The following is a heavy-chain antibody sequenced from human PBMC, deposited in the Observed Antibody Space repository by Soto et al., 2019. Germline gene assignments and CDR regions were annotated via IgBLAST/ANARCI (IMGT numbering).Heavy chain of an antibody. D-gene: IGHD4-17*01. CDR2: MTGDGART. V-gene: IGHV3-23*01. J-gene: IGHJ1*01. CDR3: ANGKYYGDPAGSFQN. CDR1: GFTFSTYA. Sequence: PGGSLRLSCAASGFTFSTYAMNWVRQAPGKGLEWVSSMTGDGARTNYADSVKGRFTISRDNSKNTLYLQMSGLRADDTAVYYCANGKYYGDPAGSFQNWGQGTLVTVSS.